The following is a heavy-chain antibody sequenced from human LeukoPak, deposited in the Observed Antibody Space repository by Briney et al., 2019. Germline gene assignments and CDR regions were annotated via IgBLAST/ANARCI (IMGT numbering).Heavy chain of an antibody. D-gene: IGHD3-16*02. Sequence: GGSLRLSCSASGFTFKSYAMHWVRQAPGKGLEYVSSINTNGANTYYADSVKGRFTISRDNSRNTVYVQMNSLTPEDTAVYYCAKGEKTRPFGGVIDYWGQGTLVTVSS. CDR2: INTNGANT. CDR1: GFTFKSYA. CDR3: AKGEKTRPFGGVIDY. J-gene: IGHJ4*02. V-gene: IGHV3-64*05.